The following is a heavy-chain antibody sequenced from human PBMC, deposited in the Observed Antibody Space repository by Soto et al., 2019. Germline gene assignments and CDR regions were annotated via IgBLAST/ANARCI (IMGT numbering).Heavy chain of an antibody. CDR1: GDSISISSYY. Sequence: PSETLSLTCTISGDSISISSYYWAWIRQPPGKGLEWIGSMYYSGSTYNDQSLKSRVTMSVDTPKKQFSLILSSVTAADTALYYCAAMLIVGATPYYFEYWDEGNLVTVSS. CDR3: AAMLIVGATPYYFEY. CDR2: MYYSGST. D-gene: IGHD1-26*01. J-gene: IGHJ4*01. V-gene: IGHV4-39*01.